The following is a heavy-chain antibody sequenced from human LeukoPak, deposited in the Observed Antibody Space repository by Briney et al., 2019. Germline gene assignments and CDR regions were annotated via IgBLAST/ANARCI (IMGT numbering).Heavy chain of an antibody. CDR1: GFTFSSHP. J-gene: IGHJ4*02. CDR2: ISPDGDST. CDR3: AREIYRFGSSSLDY. Sequence: GGSLRLSCAASGFTFSSHPMHWVRQAPGKGLEYVSVISPDGDSTFYADSVKGSFTISRDNSKNTLYLQMGSLRPEDMAIYYCAREIYRFGSSSLDYWGQGTLVTVSS. V-gene: IGHV3-64*02. D-gene: IGHD6-6*01.